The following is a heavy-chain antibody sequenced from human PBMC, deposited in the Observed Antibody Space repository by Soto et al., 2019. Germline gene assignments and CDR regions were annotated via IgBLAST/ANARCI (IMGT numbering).Heavy chain of an antibody. CDR1: GYTFTGYG. Sequence: ASVKISCKASGYTFTGYGIGWVRQAPGQGLEWMGWISAYNGNTNYAQKLQGRVTMTTDTSTSTAYMELRSPRSDDTAVYYCARTEDDFWSGYSDYWGQGTLVTSPQ. D-gene: IGHD3-3*01. V-gene: IGHV1-18*01. CDR2: ISAYNGNT. J-gene: IGHJ4*02. CDR3: ARTEDDFWSGYSDY.